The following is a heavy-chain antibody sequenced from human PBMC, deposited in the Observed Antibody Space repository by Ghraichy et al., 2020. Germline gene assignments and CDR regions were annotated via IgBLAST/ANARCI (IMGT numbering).Heavy chain of an antibody. CDR2: IYHSGST. CDR1: GGSISSSNW. CDR3: ARDRYFTMVQGTVNWFDP. J-gene: IGHJ5*02. V-gene: IGHV4-4*02. Sequence: SETLSLTCAVSGGSISSSNWWSWVRQPPGKGLEWIGEIYHSGSTNYNPSLKSRVTISVDKSKNQFSLKLSSVTAADTAVYYCARDRYFTMVQGTVNWFDPWGQGTLVTVSS. D-gene: IGHD3-10*01.